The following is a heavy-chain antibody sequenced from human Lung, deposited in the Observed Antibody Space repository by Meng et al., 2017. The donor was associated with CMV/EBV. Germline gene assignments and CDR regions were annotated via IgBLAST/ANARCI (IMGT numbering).Heavy chain of an antibody. CDR2: IIPIFSIA. Sequence: SVXVSXXASGGTFSSYAFSWVRQAPGQGLEWMGGIIPIFSIANYAQKFQGRVTITTDESTSTAYMELSSLRSEDTAVYYCARDRTGDCSSTSCYNYYYYYGMDVWGQGTXVTVSS. CDR1: GGTFSSYA. V-gene: IGHV1-69*05. D-gene: IGHD2-2*02. CDR3: ARDRTGDCSSTSCYNYYYYYGMDV. J-gene: IGHJ6*02.